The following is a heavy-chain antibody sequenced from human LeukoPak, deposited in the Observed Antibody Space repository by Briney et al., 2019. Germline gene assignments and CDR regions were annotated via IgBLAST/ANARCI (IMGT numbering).Heavy chain of an antibody. CDR2: ISYDGSNT. J-gene: IGHJ4*02. CDR3: AKTQYYYDSSGYEY. V-gene: IGHV3-30-3*02. CDR1: GFTFYNYA. D-gene: IGHD3-22*01. Sequence: GGSLRLSCAASGFTFYNYAMHWVRQAPGKGLEWVTLISYDGSNTYYADSVKGRFTISRDNSKNTLYLQMNSLRAEDTAVYYCAKTQYYYDSSGYEYWGQGTLVTVSS.